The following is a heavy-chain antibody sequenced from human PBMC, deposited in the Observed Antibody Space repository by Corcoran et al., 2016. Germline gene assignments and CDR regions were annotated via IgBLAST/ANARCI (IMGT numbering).Heavy chain of an antibody. CDR2: INPNSGGT. CDR3: ARTDGYSRPFDY. Sequence: QVQLVQSGAEVKKPGASVKVSCKASGYTFTGYYMHWVRQAPGQGLEWMGWINPNSGGTNYAQKFQGRVTMTRDTSTSTVYMELSSLRSEDTAVYYWARTDGYSRPFDYWGQGTLVTVSS. D-gene: IGHD2-15*01. J-gene: IGHJ4*02. CDR1: GYTFTGYY. V-gene: IGHV1-2*02.